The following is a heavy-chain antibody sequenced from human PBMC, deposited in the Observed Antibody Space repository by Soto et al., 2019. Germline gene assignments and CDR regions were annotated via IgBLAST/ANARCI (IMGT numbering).Heavy chain of an antibody. J-gene: IGHJ3*02. D-gene: IGHD2-2*01. CDR1: GYSFPSLY. CDR2: IYPGDSKT. Sequence: GESLKISCKASGYSFPSLYIGWVRQMPGKGLELMGIIYPGDSKTMYSPTFEGRVTISADKSISSAYLQWRSLRASDTAMYYCARAPLRGIVVVPPEAGSYDNWGQGTMVTVSS. CDR3: ARAPLRGIVVVPPEAGSYDN. V-gene: IGHV5-51*01.